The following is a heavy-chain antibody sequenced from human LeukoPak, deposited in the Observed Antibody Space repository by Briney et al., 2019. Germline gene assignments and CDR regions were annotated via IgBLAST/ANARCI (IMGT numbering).Heavy chain of an antibody. CDR1: GFTFNTYN. CDR3: ATDDYDNTGQHY. V-gene: IGHV3-48*01. J-gene: IGHJ4*02. CDR2: INSDSSSI. Sequence: QAGGSLRLSCAASGFTFNTYNTNWVRQAPGEGLDWISYINSDSSSIYYADSVKGRFTISRDNADNSLYLQMNSLRVEDTAVYYCATDDYDNTGQHYWGQGTLVTVSS. D-gene: IGHD3-22*01.